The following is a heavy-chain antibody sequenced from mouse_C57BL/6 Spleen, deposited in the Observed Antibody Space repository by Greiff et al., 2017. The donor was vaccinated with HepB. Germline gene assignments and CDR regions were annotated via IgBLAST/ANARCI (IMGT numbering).Heavy chain of an antibody. Sequence: ESGPGLVKPSQSLSLTCSVTGYSITSGYYWNWIRQFPGNKLEWMGYISYDGSNNYNPSLKNRISITRDTSKNQFFLKLNSVTTEDTATYYCARIGTAIFDYWGQGTTLTVSS. CDR2: ISYDGSN. J-gene: IGHJ2*01. V-gene: IGHV3-6*01. CDR1: GYSITSGYY. D-gene: IGHD3-3*01. CDR3: ARIGTAIFDY.